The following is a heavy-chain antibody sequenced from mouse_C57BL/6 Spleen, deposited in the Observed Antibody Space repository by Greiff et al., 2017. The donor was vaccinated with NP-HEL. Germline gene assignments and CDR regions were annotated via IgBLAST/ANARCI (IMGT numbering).Heavy chain of an antibody. D-gene: IGHD1-1*01. CDR2: FYPGSGSI. V-gene: IGHV1-62-2*01. CDR3: ARHGPWYYGRRIYYAMDY. Sequence: VKLMESGAELVKPGASVKLSCKASGYTFTEYTIHWVKQRSGQGLEWIGWFYPGSGSIKYNEKFKDKATLTADKSSSTVYMELSRLTSEDSAVYFCARHGPWYYGRRIYYAMDYWGQGTSVTVSS. CDR1: GYTFTEYT. J-gene: IGHJ4*01.